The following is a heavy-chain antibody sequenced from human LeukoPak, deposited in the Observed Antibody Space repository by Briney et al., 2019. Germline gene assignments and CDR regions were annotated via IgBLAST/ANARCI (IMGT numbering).Heavy chain of an antibody. Sequence: SETLSLTCTVSGGSFSGYYWSWIRQPPGKGLEWIGEINHSGSTNYNPSLKSRVTISVDTSKNQFSLKLSSVTAADTAVYYCARQGPLWYYYYYMDVWGKGTTVIVSS. V-gene: IGHV4-34*01. CDR2: INHSGST. D-gene: IGHD2-15*01. J-gene: IGHJ6*03. CDR3: ARQGPLWYYYYYMDV. CDR1: GGSFSGYY.